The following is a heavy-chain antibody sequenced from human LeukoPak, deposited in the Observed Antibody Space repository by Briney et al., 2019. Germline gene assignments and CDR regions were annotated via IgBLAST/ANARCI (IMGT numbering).Heavy chain of an antibody. CDR1: GGSFSGYY. J-gene: IGHJ4*02. Sequence: SETLSLTCAVYGGSFSGYYWSWIRQPPGKGLEWIGYLYYTGSTNYNPSLKSRVTISADMSKNQFSLKLRSMTAADTAVYYCARHGSGYSSVFDYWGQGTLVTVSS. CDR2: LYYTGST. V-gene: IGHV4-59*08. CDR3: ARHGSGYSSVFDY. D-gene: IGHD6-19*01.